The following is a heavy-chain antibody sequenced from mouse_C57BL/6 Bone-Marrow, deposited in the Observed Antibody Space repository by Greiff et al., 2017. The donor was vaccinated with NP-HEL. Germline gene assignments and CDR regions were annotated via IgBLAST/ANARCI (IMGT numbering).Heavy chain of an antibody. J-gene: IGHJ3*01. V-gene: IGHV2-2*01. CDR2: IWSGGST. CDR1: GFSLTSYG. Sequence: VQLVESGPGLVQPSQSLSITCTVSGFSLTSYGVHWVRQSPGKGLEWLGVIWSGGSTDYNAAFISRLSISKDNSKSQVFFKMNSLQADDTAIYYCARKAVTTWNGFAYWGQGTLVTVSA. D-gene: IGHD2-2*01. CDR3: ARKAVTTWNGFAY.